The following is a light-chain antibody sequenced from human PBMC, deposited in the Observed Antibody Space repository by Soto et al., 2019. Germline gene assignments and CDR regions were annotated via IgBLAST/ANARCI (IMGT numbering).Light chain of an antibody. J-gene: IGKJ1*01. Sequence: EILMAQSRATLSVSPVEGAALSCRGSQSVSSNLAWYQQKPGQAPRLLIYGASTRATGIPARFSGSGSGTEFTLTISSLQSEDFAVYYCQQYNNWPPWTFGQGTKVDIK. CDR3: QQYNNWPPWT. CDR2: GAS. V-gene: IGKV3-15*01. CDR1: QSVSSN.